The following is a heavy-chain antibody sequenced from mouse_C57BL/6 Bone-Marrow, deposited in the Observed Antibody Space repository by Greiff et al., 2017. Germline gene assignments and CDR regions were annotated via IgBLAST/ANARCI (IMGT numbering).Heavy chain of an antibody. CDR3: ARHADDSSYRYYFDY. D-gene: IGHD1-1*01. Sequence: EVKLVESGGDLVKPGGSLKLSCAASGFTFSSYGMSWVRQTPDKRLEWVATISSGGSYTYYPDSVKGRFTISRDNAKNTLYLQMSSLKSEDTAMYYCARHADDSSYRYYFDYWGQGTTLTVSS. CDR1: GFTFSSYG. J-gene: IGHJ2*01. V-gene: IGHV5-6*01. CDR2: ISSGGSYT.